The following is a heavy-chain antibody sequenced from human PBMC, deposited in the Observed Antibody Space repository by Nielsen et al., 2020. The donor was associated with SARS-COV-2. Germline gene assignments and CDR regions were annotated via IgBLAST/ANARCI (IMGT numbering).Heavy chain of an antibody. CDR1: GFTVSSNY. V-gene: IGHV3-53*01. CDR2: IYSGGST. J-gene: IGHJ4*02. CDR3: AKDGYDFWSGYRIDY. Sequence: GESLKISCAASGFTVSSNYMSWVRQAPGKGLEWVSVIYSGGSTYYADSVKGRFTISRDNSKNTLYLQMNSLRAEDTAVYYCAKDGYDFWSGYRIDYWGQGTLVTVSS. D-gene: IGHD3-3*01.